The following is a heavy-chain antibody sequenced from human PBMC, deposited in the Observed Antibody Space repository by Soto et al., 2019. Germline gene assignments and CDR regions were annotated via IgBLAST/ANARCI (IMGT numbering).Heavy chain of an antibody. V-gene: IGHV4-59*01. D-gene: IGHD3-9*01. J-gene: IGHJ5*02. CDR3: ARSVWGFDWLGSNWFDP. CDR1: GGSISSYY. CDR2: IYYSGST. Sequence: PSETLSLTCTVAGGSISSYYWSWIRPPPGKGLEWIGYIYYSGSTNYSPSLKSRVTISVDTSKNQFSLKLSSVTAADTAVYYCARSVWGFDWLGSNWFDPWGQGTLVTVSS.